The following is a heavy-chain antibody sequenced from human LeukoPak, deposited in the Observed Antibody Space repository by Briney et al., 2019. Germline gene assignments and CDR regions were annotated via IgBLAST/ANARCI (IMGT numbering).Heavy chain of an antibody. V-gene: IGHV4-39*07. CDR1: GGSFTDYY. CDR3: TRDREHGTQNS. D-gene: IGHD1-26*01. J-gene: IGHJ4*02. CDR2: IYYRGNA. Sequence: SETLSLTCTVSGGSFTDYYWGWVRQPPGKGLEWVGSIYYRGNAFYNPSLRKRGSISIDTSKGRFSLNLNSVTAADTAVYFCTRDREHGTQNSWGQGTLVTAS.